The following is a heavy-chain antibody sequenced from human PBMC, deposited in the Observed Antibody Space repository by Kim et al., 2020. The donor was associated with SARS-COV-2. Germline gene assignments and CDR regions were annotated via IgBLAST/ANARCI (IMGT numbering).Heavy chain of an antibody. J-gene: IGHJ3*02. CDR3: ARGGYSDTRGSNDAFDI. CDR2: INPISGGT. Sequence: ASVKVSCKASGYSFTGYYIHWVRRAPGQGLEWIGRINPISGGTNYAQKFQGRVTMTRDTSITTAHMELSSLRSDDTVVYYCARGGYSDTRGSNDAFDIWGQGTKVTVSS. CDR1: GYSFTGYY. V-gene: IGHV1-2*05. D-gene: IGHD5-18*01.